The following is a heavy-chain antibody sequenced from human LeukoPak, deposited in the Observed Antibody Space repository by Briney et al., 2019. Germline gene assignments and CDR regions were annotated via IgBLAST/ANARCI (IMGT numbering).Heavy chain of an antibody. D-gene: IGHD5-12*01. CDR2: FDPEDGET. J-gene: IGHJ3*02. CDR1: GYTLTELS. V-gene: IGHV1-24*01. Sequence: ASVKLSCKVSGYTLTELSMNWVRQAPGKGLEWMGGFDPEDGETIYAQKFQGRVTMTEDTSTDTAYMELSSLRSEDTAVYYCATDLVATPYSAFDIWGQGTMVTVSS. CDR3: ATDLVATPYSAFDI.